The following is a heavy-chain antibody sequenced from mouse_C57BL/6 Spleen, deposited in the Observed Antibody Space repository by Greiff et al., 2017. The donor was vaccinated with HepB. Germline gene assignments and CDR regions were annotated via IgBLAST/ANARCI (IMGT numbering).Heavy chain of an antibody. D-gene: IGHD2-1*01. CDR3: ARRVGGNYPYFDY. V-gene: IGHV1-59*01. CDR2: IDPSDSYT. CDR1: GYTFTSYW. J-gene: IGHJ2*01. Sequence: VKLQQPGAELVRPGTSVKLSCKASGYTFTSYWMHWVKQRPGQGLEWIGGIDPSDSYTNYNQKFKGKATLTVDTSSSTAYMQLSSLTSEDSAVYYCARRVGGNYPYFDYWGQGTTLTVSS.